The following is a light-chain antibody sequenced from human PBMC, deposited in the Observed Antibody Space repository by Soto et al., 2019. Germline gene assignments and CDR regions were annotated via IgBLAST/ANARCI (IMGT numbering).Light chain of an antibody. J-gene: IGKJ4*01. CDR1: LSVSSD. Sequence: EIVMTQSPATLSLSPGERATLSCRASLSVSSDLAWYRQKPGQAPRLPIYRAFTRATGIPARFSGSGFGTDFTLTISSLQSEDFAVYYCQQYNNWPLTFGGGTKVDIK. CDR2: RAF. V-gene: IGKV3-15*01. CDR3: QQYNNWPLT.